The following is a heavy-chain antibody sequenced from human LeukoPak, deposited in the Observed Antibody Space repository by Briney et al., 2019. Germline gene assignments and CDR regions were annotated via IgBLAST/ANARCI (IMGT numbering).Heavy chain of an antibody. CDR1: GFTVSSNY. Sequence: GGSLRLSCAASGFTVSSNYMSWVRQAPGKGLEWVGFIRSKAYGGTTEYAASVKGRFAISRDDSKSIAYLQMNSLKTEDTAVYYCTRDGEGTTIAPRVAAFDIWGQGTRVTVSS. J-gene: IGHJ3*02. V-gene: IGHV3-49*04. CDR2: IRSKAYGGTT. D-gene: IGHD6-6*01. CDR3: TRDGEGTTIAPRVAAFDI.